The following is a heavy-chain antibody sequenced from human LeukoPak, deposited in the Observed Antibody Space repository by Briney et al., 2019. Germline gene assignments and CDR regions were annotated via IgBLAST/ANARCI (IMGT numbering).Heavy chain of an antibody. CDR1: GGSISSYY. D-gene: IGHD1-26*01. Sequence: SETLSLTCTVSGGSISSYYWSWIRQPPGKGLEWIGYLYYSGSTNYNPSLKSRVTISVDTSKNQFSLKLSSVTAADTAVYYCARGFSPGGSYPGRYYYYYGMDVWGQGTTVTVSS. CDR3: ARGFSPGGSYPGRYYYYYGMDV. V-gene: IGHV4-59*01. CDR2: LYYSGST. J-gene: IGHJ6*02.